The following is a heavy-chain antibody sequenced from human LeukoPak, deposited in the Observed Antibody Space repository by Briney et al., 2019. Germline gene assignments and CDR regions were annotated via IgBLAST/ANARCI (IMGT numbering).Heavy chain of an antibody. D-gene: IGHD6-13*01. Sequence: SETLSLTCTVSGGSISSGDYYWSWIRQPPGKGLEWIGYIYYSGSTYYNPSLKSRVTISVDTSKNQFSLKLSPVTAADTAVYYCARAAAAILVNYWGQGTLVTVSS. V-gene: IGHV4-30-4*01. J-gene: IGHJ4*02. CDR1: GGSISSGDYY. CDR2: IYYSGST. CDR3: ARAAAAILVNY.